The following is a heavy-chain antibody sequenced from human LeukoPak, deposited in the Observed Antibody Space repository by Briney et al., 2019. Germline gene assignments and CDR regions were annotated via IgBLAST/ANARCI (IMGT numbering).Heavy chain of an antibody. D-gene: IGHD3-22*01. V-gene: IGHV3-21*06. CDR3: ARLRRNSDKSGFYYYYDY. CDR1: GLTFSSFS. CDR2: INTVASNI. Sequence: PGGSLRLSCAASGLTFSSFSFNWVRQGPGKGLEWVSSINTVASNIYYADSVKGRFTISRDNAKNSLYLQMNSLRAEDTGVYYCARLRRNSDKSGFYYYYDYWGQGTLVTVSS. J-gene: IGHJ4*02.